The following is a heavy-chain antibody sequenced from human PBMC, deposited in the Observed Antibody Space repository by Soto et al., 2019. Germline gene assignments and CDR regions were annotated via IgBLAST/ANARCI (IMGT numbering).Heavy chain of an antibody. J-gene: IGHJ4*02. CDR3: ARSYYDSSGPDY. CDR1: GYSFTTYW. D-gene: IGHD3-22*01. Sequence: ALKISCKGSGYSFTTYWLSWVRQMPGKGLEWMGKIDPSDSYIDYSPSFEGHVTISADKSISTAYLQWSSLKASDTAMYYCARSYYDSSGPDYWGQGTLVTVSS. V-gene: IGHV5-10-1*01. CDR2: IDPSDSYI.